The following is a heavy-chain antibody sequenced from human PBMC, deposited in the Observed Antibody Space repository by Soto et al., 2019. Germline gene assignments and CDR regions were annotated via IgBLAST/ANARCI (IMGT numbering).Heavy chain of an antibody. CDR2: IYPGDSDT. CDR3: ARSVRGSSWHY. J-gene: IGHJ4*02. D-gene: IGHD6-13*01. Sequence: WVRQMPGKGLEWMGIIYPGDSDTRYSPSFQGQVTISADKSISTAYLQWSSLKASDTAMYYCARSVRGSSWHYWGQGTLVTVSS. V-gene: IGHV5-51*01.